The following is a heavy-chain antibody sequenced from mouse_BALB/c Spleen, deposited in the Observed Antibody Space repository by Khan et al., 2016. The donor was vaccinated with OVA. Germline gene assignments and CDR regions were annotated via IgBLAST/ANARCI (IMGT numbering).Heavy chain of an antibody. CDR1: GFSLTNYG. CDR3: ARQPYYHYYIMDY. J-gene: IGHJ4*01. CDR2: IWSDGSA. D-gene: IGHD2-10*01. Sequence: QVQLKESGPGLVAPSQSLSITCTISGFSLTNYGVHWVRQPPGKGLEWLVVIWSDGSATYNSALKSRLSISKDNSKKQVFLKMNSLQTDDTAMYYCARQPYYHYYIMDYWGQGTSGTVSS. V-gene: IGHV2-6-1*01.